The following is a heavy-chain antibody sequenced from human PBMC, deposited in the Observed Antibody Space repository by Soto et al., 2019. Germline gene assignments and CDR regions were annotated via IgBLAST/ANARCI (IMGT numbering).Heavy chain of an antibody. V-gene: IGHV4-34*01. CDR1: GGSFSGYY. CDR2: INHSGST. CDR3: ARGRGGYSYGYVLYYYGMDV. Sequence: SETLSLTCAVYGGSFSGYYWSWIRQPPGKGLEWIGEINHSGSTNYNPSLKSRVTISVDTSKNQFSLKLSSVTAADTAVYYCARGRGGYSYGYVLYYYGMDVWGQGTTVTAP. J-gene: IGHJ6*02. D-gene: IGHD5-18*01.